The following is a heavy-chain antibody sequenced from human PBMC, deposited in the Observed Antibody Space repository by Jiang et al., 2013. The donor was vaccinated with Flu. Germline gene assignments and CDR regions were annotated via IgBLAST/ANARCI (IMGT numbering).Heavy chain of an antibody. J-gene: IGHJ4*02. CDR3: ARGPIIAPAGYDY. V-gene: IGHV3-21*01. CDR2: ISGNSVYT. D-gene: IGHD6-13*01. Sequence: GLVKPGGSLRLSCAASGFTFSTYHMNWVRQAPGKGLEWVSTISGNSVYTYYVDSVKGRFTISRDNAKNLLYLQLSSLRAEDTAVYYCARGPIIAPAGYDYWGQGTLVTVSS. CDR1: GFTFSTYH.